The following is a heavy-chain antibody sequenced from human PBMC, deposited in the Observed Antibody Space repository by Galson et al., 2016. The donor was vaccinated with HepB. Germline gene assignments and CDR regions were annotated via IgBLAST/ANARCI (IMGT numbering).Heavy chain of an antibody. D-gene: IGHD3-10*01. Sequence: SLRLSCAASGFTFSNFAMHWVRQAPGKGLEWVAGISNGGGDKYYAHSLKGRLTISRDNSQNTLYLQMNSLRPEDTAIYYCAKDRWGIKAGGAGMDSWGQGTLVTVSS. CDR3: AKDRWGIKAGGAGMDS. CDR2: ISNGGGDK. V-gene: IGHV3-30*18. J-gene: IGHJ4*02. CDR1: GFTFSNFA.